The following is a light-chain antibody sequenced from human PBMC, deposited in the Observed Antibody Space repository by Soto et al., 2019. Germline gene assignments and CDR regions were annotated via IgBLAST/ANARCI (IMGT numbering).Light chain of an antibody. V-gene: IGKV3-20*01. CDR3: QQYNSSPLT. J-gene: IGKJ4*01. CDR1: QSVGSDY. Sequence: EIVLTQSPGTLSLSPGERATLSCRASQSVGSDYLAWYQQKPGQAPRILIFGASGRATGIPDRFSGSGSGTEFTLTISSLQPDDFATYYCQQYNSSPLTFGGGTKVDIK. CDR2: GAS.